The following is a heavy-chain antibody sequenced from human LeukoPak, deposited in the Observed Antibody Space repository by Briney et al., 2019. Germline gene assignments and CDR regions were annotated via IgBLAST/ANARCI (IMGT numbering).Heavy chain of an antibody. D-gene: IGHD3-10*01. CDR2: INTNTGNP. Sequence: ASVKVSCKASGYTFTSYAMNWVRQAPGQGLEWMGWINTNTGNPTYAQGFTGRFVFSLGTSVTTAYLQISSLKAEDTAVYYCARDNPGNYYYGMDVWGQGTTVTVSS. CDR1: GYTFTSYA. J-gene: IGHJ6*02. V-gene: IGHV7-4-1*02. CDR3: ARDNPGNYYYGMDV.